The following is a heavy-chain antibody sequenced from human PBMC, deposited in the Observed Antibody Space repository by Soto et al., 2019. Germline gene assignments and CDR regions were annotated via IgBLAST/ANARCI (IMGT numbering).Heavy chain of an antibody. Sequence: GGSLRLSCAASGFTFDDYTMHWVRQAPGKGLEWVSLISWDGGSTYYADSVKGRFTISRDNSKNSLYLQMNSLRTEDTALYYCAQANRGYKPLAYYYGMDVWGQGTTVTVSS. J-gene: IGHJ6*02. D-gene: IGHD5-12*01. CDR3: AQANRGYKPLAYYYGMDV. CDR2: ISWDGGST. V-gene: IGHV3-43*01. CDR1: GFTFDDYT.